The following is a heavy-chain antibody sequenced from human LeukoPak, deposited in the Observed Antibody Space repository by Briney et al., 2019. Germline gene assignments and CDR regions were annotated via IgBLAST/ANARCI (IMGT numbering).Heavy chain of an antibody. CDR1: GFTFSSYG. Sequence: GGSLRLSCAASGFTFSSYGMHWVRQAPGKGLEWVAVISYDGSNKYYADSVKGRFTISRDNSKNTLYLQMNSLRAEDTAVYYCAKGDYGEAYFGAFDIWGQGTMVTVSS. J-gene: IGHJ3*02. D-gene: IGHD4-17*01. CDR3: AKGDYGEAYFGAFDI. V-gene: IGHV3-30*18. CDR2: ISYDGSNK.